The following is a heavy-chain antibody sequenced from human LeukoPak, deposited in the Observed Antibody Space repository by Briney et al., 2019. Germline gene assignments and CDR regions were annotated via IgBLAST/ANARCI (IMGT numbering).Heavy chain of an antibody. J-gene: IGHJ5*02. D-gene: IGHD2-2*02. CDR3: ARDGCSSTSCYTSWFDA. Sequence: SVKVSCXASGGTSSSYAISWVRQAPGQGLEWMGGIIPIFGTANYAQKFQGRVTITADESTSTAYMELSSLRSEDTAVYYCARDGCSSTSCYTSWFDAWGQGTLVTVSS. CDR2: IIPIFGTA. CDR1: GGTSSSYA. V-gene: IGHV1-69*01.